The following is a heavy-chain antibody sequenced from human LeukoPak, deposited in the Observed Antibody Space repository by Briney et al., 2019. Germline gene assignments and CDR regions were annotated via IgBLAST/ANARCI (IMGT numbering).Heavy chain of an antibody. D-gene: IGHD2-15*01. J-gene: IGHJ3*02. CDR1: GFTFSDYY. Sequence: GGSLRLSCAASGFTFSDYYMSWIRQAPGKGLEWASYISSSGSTIYYADSVKGRFTISRDNAKNSLYLQMNSLRAEDTAVYYCARDAWGLYCSGGSCGDAFDIWGQGTMVTVSS. CDR3: ARDAWGLYCSGGSCGDAFDI. V-gene: IGHV3-11*04. CDR2: ISSSGSTI.